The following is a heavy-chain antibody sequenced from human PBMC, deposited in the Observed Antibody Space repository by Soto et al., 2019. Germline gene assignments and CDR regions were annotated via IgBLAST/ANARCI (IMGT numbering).Heavy chain of an antibody. V-gene: IGHV4-31*03. J-gene: IGHJ4*02. Sequence: ASETLSLTCTVSGGSISSGGYYWSWIRQHPGKGLEWIGYIYYSGSTYYNPSLKSRVTISVDTSKNQFSLKLSSVTAADTAVYYCARTSMVRGVMFDYWGQGTLVTVSS. CDR3: ARTSMVRGVMFDY. CDR1: GGSISSGGYY. CDR2: IYYSGST. D-gene: IGHD3-10*01.